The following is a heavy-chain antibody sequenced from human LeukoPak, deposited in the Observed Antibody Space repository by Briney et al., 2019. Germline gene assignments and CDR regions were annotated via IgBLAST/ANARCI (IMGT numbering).Heavy chain of an antibody. Sequence: PGGSLRLSCAASGFTFSSFDMHWVRQPPGQGLEWVSTIGTASDTYYPGSVEGRFTLSRDNAKNSLYLQMNSLTAGDTAVYYCARGPPRGKYYYMDVWGKETTVTVSS. D-gene: IGHD1-1*01. CDR2: IGTASDT. CDR1: GFTFSSFD. J-gene: IGHJ6*03. CDR3: ARGPPRGKYYYMDV. V-gene: IGHV3-13*01.